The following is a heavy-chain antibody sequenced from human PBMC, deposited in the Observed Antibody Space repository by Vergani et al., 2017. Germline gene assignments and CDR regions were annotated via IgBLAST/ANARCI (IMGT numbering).Heavy chain of an antibody. CDR2: IDHTGRR. J-gene: IGHJ6*03. CDR1: GGSFTSYH. D-gene: IGHD4-11*01. V-gene: IGHV4-34*01. Sequence: QVQLQQWGGGLLKPSETLSLTCVVNGGSFTSYHWTWIRQSPGEGLEWVGDIDHTGRRDYNPYLKSRLTKSVDKSRNQFSLRLNSVTATDTAIYFCARVNTETNGHLYYYYYMDVWGQGTAVTVS. CDR3: ARVNTETNGHLYYYYYMDV.